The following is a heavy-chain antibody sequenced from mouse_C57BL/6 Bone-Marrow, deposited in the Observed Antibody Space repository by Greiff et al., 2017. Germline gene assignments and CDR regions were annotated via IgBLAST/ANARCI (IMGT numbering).Heavy chain of an antibody. J-gene: IGHJ3*01. V-gene: IGHV5-4*01. CDR3: ASLSWFAY. Sequence: EVHLVESGGGLVKPGGSLKLSCAASGFTFSSYAMSWVRQTPEKRLEWVATISDGGSYTFYPDNVKGRFTISRDNAKNNLYLQMSHLKSEDTAMYYCASLSWFAYWGQGTLVTVSA. CDR2: ISDGGSYT. CDR1: GFTFSSYA.